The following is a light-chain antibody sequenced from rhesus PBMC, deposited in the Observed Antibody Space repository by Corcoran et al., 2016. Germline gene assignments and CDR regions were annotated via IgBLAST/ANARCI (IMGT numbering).Light chain of an antibody. V-gene: IGKV1-66*01. J-gene: IGKJ4*01. Sequence: DIQMTQSPSSLSASIGDRVTITCRASQAINNYFSWYQQKPGKSPKPLMYYASRLERGVPSRFSGGRSGTAYTLPITRLEPENVATYYCQQYNNPPLTFGGGTKVDLK. CDR3: QQYNNPPLT. CDR2: YAS. CDR1: QAINNY.